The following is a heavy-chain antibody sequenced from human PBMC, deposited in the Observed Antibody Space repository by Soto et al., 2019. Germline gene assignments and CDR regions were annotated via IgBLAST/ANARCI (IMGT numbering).Heavy chain of an antibody. CDR3: AGDSQYSTSWQRFDS. CDR1: GYTFTGYY. D-gene: IGHD6-13*01. V-gene: IGHV1-2*04. Sequence: ASVKVSCKASGYTFTGYYMHWVRQAPGQGLEWMGWINPNSGGTNYAQKFQGWVTMTRDTSISTAYMELRSLKSDDSAVYYCAGDSQYSTSWQRFDSWGQGTLVTVSS. J-gene: IGHJ4*02. CDR2: INPNSGGT.